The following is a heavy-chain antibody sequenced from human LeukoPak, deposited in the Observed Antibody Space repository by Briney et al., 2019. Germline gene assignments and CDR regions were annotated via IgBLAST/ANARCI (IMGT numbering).Heavy chain of an antibody. CDR1: GYTFTSSY. CDR2: INPSGGST. Sequence: ASVKVSCKASGYTFTSSYIHWVRQAPGQGLEWMGIINPSGGSTSYAQKLQGRVIMTRDTSTSTVYMEISSLRSEDTAVYYCARQRGGQYEDGFDMWGQGTMVTVSS. J-gene: IGHJ3*02. D-gene: IGHD2-8*01. CDR3: ARQRGGQYEDGFDM. V-gene: IGHV1-46*01.